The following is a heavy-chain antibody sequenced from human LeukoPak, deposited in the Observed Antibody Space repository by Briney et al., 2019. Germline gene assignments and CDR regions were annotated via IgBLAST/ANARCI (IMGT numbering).Heavy chain of an antibody. D-gene: IGHD3-9*01. CDR2: IIPIFGTA. CDR3: ARGLSSPPPPHDYDILTDYPTPNWFDP. V-gene: IGHV1-69*13. CDR1: GGTFSSYA. J-gene: IGHJ5*02. Sequence: SVKVSCKASGGTFSSYAISWVRQAPGQGLEWMGGIIPIFGTANYAQKFQGRVTITADESTSTAYMELSSLRSEDTAVYYCARGLSSPPPPHDYDILTDYPTPNWFDPWGQGTLVTVSS.